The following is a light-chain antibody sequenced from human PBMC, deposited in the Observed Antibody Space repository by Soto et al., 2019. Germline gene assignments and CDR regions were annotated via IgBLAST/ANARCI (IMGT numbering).Light chain of an antibody. V-gene: IGLV2-14*01. J-gene: IGLJ1*01. Sequence: QSALPQPSSVYGSPGQSITISCTGTSSDVGGYNSVSWYQHHPGKAPKLMIYKVSNRPSGVSNRFSGSKSGNTASLTISGLQAEDEADYYCSSYTTSSTYVFGTGTKVTVL. CDR3: SSYTTSSTYV. CDR2: KVS. CDR1: SSDVGGYNS.